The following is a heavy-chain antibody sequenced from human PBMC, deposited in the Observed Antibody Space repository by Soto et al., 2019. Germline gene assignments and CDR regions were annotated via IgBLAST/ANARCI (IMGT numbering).Heavy chain of an antibody. V-gene: IGHV4-38-2*02. CDR1: TYSISSGYY. CDR2: MYHIGTT. CDR3: ARVAFGPIDY. J-gene: IGHJ4*02. D-gene: IGHD3-16*01. Sequence: SETLSLTCTVSTYSISSGYYWGWIRQSAGEGLEWIVSMYHIGTTYYNPSLKSRVTISIDTSKSQFSLKLTSVTFADTAVYFCARVAFGPIDYWGQGTLVTVSS.